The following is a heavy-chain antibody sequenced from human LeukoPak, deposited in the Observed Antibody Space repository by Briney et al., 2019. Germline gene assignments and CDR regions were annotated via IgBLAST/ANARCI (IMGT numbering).Heavy chain of an antibody. CDR3: ATDAKFASRIVVDHY. V-gene: IGHV1-24*01. Sequence: ASVKVSCKASGYTFSSYYMHWVRQAPGKGLEWMGGFDPEDGETIYAQKFQGRVTMTEDTSTDTAYMELSSLRSEDTAVYYCATDAKFASRIVVDHYWGQGTLVTVSS. CDR2: FDPEDGET. CDR1: GYTFSSYY. J-gene: IGHJ4*02. D-gene: IGHD2-2*01.